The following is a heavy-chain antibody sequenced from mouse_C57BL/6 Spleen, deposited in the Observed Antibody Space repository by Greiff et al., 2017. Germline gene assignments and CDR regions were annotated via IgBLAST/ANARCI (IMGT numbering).Heavy chain of an antibody. CDR1: CYSITSGYY. D-gene: IGHD1-1*01. Sequence: EVQLQQSGPGLVQPSQSLSLTCSVTCYSITSGYYWNWIQQFPGNKLEWMGYISYAGSNNYNPSPNHLGSLTLYTSENQFFLNLNSVTSEDTATYYCARYRGSYGNSVEYYFDVGGEGNTLTVSS. J-gene: IGHJ2*01. V-gene: IGHV3-6*01. CDR2: ISYAGSN. CDR3: ARYRGSYGNSVEYYFDV.